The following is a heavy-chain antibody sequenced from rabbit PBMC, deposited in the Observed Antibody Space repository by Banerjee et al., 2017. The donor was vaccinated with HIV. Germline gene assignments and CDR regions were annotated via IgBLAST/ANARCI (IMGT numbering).Heavy chain of an antibody. CDR1: GFTISSRYW. D-gene: IGHD2-1*01. V-gene: IGHV1S45*01. CDR3: ARDVPYYSYDDYGVGGFNL. CDR2: IGSSSGNT. J-gene: IGHJ4*01. Sequence: QEQLVESGGGLVQPGESLKLSCKASGFTISSRYWMCWVRQAPGKGLEWIACIGSSSGNTYYASWAKGRFTISKTSSTTVTLQMTSLTAADTATYFCARDVPYYSYDDYGVGGFNLWGPGTLVTVS.